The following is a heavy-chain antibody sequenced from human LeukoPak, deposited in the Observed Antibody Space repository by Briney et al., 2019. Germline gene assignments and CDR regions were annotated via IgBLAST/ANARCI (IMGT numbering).Heavy chain of an antibody. CDR1: GFTVSSNY. D-gene: IGHD6-19*01. CDR3: ARGPLAVAGNDY. J-gene: IGHJ4*02. V-gene: IGHV3-66*01. CDR2: IYSGGST. Sequence: PGGSLRLSCAASGFTVSSNYMSWVRQAPGKGLEWVSVIYSGGSTYYADSAKGRFTISRDNSKNTLYLQMNSLRAEDTAVYYCARGPLAVAGNDYWGQGTLVTVSS.